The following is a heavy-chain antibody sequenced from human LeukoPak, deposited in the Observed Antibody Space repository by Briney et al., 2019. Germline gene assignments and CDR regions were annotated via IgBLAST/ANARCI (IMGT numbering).Heavy chain of an antibody. J-gene: IGHJ3*02. V-gene: IGHV1-18*01. D-gene: IGHD1-14*01. CDR2: ISAYNGNT. Sequence: GASVKVSCKASGYTFTSYGISWVRQAPGQGLEWMGWISAYNGNTNYAQKLQGRVTMTTDTSTSTAYTELRSLRSDDTAAYYCARGGTYGETGDAFDIWGQGTMVTVSS. CDR1: GYTFTSYG. CDR3: ARGGTYGETGDAFDI.